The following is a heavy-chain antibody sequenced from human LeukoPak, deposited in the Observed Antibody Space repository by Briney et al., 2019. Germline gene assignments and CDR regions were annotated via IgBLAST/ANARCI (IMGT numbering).Heavy chain of an antibody. J-gene: IGHJ6*02. CDR2: IRSNANRCTT. CDR1: GFTVGDNG. Sequence: GGSLRLSCTGYGFTVGDNGMRWASQDPGQGREWVGFIRSNANRCTTEYAASVKGRFTISRDDPNNIAYLQMNSLKTEDTAVYYCSRGPIELWVHNGMDVWGQGTTVTVSS. D-gene: IGHD5-18*01. CDR3: SRGPIELWVHNGMDV. V-gene: IGHV3-49*04.